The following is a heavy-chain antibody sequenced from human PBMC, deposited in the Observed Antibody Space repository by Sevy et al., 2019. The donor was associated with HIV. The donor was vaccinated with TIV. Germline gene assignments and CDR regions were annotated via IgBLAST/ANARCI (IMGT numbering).Heavy chain of an antibody. CDR1: GLTFNSFG. CDR3: ARGAPAWYEEEGLASFDYYGMDV. Sequence: GGSLRLSCAASGLTFNSFGMHWVRQAPGKGLEWVAVLSYDGRKKYYPDSVKGRFTTSRDNSKNTLYLQMTSLRAEDTALYYCARGAPAWYEEEGLASFDYYGMDVWGQGTTVTVSS. J-gene: IGHJ6*02. D-gene: IGHD6-13*01. V-gene: IGHV3-30*04. CDR2: LSYDGRKK.